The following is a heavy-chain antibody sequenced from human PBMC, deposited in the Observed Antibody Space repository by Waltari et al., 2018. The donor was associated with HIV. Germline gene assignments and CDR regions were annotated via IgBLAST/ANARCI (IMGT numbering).Heavy chain of an antibody. Sequence: QVQLVQSGAEVKKPGTSVKVSCKASAYPFSNYDIHWVRQATGQGLEWMGWINPNSGNTGYGQKFQGRVTLTTDTSISTAYMELTSLTSEDTAIYYCARGYAPTALLRFDPWGQGTPVAVST. J-gene: IGHJ5*02. V-gene: IGHV1-8*01. CDR2: INPNSGNT. CDR1: AYPFSNYD. D-gene: IGHD1-26*01. CDR3: ARGYAPTALLRFDP.